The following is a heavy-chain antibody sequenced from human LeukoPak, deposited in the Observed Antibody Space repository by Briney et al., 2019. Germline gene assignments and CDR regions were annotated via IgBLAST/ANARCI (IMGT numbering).Heavy chain of an antibody. CDR2: INSDGSST. Sequence: HPGGSLRLSCAASGFTFSSYWMHWVRQAPGKRLVWVSRINSDGSSTSYADSVKGRFTISRDNAKNTLYLQMNSLRAEDTAVYYCARGQNGRYCSSTSCSPKTNWFDPWGQGTLVTVSS. CDR3: ARGQNGRYCSSTSCSPKTNWFDP. V-gene: IGHV3-74*01. D-gene: IGHD2-2*01. CDR1: GFTFSSYW. J-gene: IGHJ5*02.